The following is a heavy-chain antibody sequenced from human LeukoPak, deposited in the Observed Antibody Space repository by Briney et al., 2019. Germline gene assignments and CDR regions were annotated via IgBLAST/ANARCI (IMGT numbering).Heavy chain of an antibody. CDR1: GGSISNGDHY. Sequence: SETLSLTCIVSGGSISNGDHYWSWVRQPPGKGLEWIGFIYYTGTTSYNPSLKSRVAISVDTSKNQFSLRLTSVTAADTALYYCAIQSKGYTYGYNYWGQGTLVTVSS. D-gene: IGHD5-18*01. V-gene: IGHV4-30-4*01. CDR2: IYYTGTT. J-gene: IGHJ4*02. CDR3: AIQSKGYTYGYNY.